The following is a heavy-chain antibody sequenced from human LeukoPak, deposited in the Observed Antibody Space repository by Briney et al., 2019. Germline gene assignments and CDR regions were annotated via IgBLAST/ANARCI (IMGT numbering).Heavy chain of an antibody. V-gene: IGHV3-74*01. J-gene: IGHJ5*02. CDR1: GFTVSSYW. CDR2: INSDGSST. CDR3: ARDPHPPYTYYDFWSGYYSLAVGWFDP. Sequence: GGSLRLSCAASGFTVSSYWMHWVRQAPGKGLVWVSRINSDGSSTSYADSVKGRFTISRDNAKNTLYLQMNSLRAEDTAVYYCARDPHPPYTYYDFWSGYYSLAVGWFDPWGQGTLVTVSS. D-gene: IGHD3-3*01.